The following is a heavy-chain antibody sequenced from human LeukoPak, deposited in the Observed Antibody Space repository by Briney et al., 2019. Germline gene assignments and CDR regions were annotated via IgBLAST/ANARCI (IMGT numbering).Heavy chain of an antibody. D-gene: IGHD2-2*01. CDR2: ISWNSGSI. J-gene: IGHJ4*02. CDR1: GFTFDDYA. V-gene: IGHV3-9*03. CDR3: AKSACSSTSCYESYYFDY. Sequence: GGSLRLSCAASGFTFDDYAMHWVRQAPGKGLEWVSGISWNSGSIGYADSVKGRFTISRDNAKNSLYLQMNSLRAEDMALYYCAKSACSSTSCYESYYFDYWGQGTLVTVSS.